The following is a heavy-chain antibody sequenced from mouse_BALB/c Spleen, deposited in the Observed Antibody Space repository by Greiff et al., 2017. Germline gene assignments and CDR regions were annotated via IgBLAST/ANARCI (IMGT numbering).Heavy chain of an antibody. J-gene: IGHJ4*01. D-gene: IGHD2-14*01. Sequence: DVMLVESGGGLVKPGGSLKLSCAASGFTFSSYAMSWVRQTPEKRLEWVATISSGGSYTYYPDSVKGRFTISRDNAKNTLYLQMSSLRSEDTAMYYWARLKAYYRTTGAMDYWGQGTSVTVSS. CDR3: ARLKAYYRTTGAMDY. CDR1: GFTFSSYA. V-gene: IGHV5-9-1*01. CDR2: ISSGGSYT.